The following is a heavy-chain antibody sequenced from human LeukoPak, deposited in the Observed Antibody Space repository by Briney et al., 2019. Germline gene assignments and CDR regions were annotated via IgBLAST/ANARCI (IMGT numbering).Heavy chain of an antibody. Sequence: PSETLSLTCTVSGGSISSYYWSWIRQPAGKGLERIGRIYTSGSTNYNPSLKSRVTMSVDTSKNQFSLKLSSVTAADTAVYYCARDLTTYSGYDVGYWGQGTLVTVSS. CDR2: IYTSGST. V-gene: IGHV4-4*07. CDR3: ARDLTTYSGYDVGY. D-gene: IGHD5-12*01. CDR1: GGSISSYY. J-gene: IGHJ4*02.